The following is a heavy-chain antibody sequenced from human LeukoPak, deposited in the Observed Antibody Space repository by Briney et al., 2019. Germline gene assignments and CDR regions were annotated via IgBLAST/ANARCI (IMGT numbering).Heavy chain of an antibody. CDR3: AKDPPSPDPYSNYLFDY. CDR1: GLTFSSYG. CDR2: IRYDGSNK. V-gene: IGHV3-30*02. J-gene: IGHJ4*02. Sequence: GGSLRLSCAASGLTFSSYGMHWVRQAPGKGLEWVAYIRYDGSNKHYADSVKGRFTISRDNSKNTLYLQMNSLRGEDTAVYYCAKDPPSPDPYSNYLFDYWGQGTLVTVFS. D-gene: IGHD4-11*01.